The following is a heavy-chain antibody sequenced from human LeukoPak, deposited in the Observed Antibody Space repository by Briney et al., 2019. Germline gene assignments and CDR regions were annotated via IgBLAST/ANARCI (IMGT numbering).Heavy chain of an antibody. V-gene: IGHV5-51*01. CDR1: GYDLSNYW. D-gene: IGHD5/OR15-5a*01. Sequence: GESLKISCKGFGYDLSNYWIGWVRQMPGKGLEWMGIIYPDDSDTRYSPSFEGQVTVSAAKSISTAYLQWSSLKTSDTAMYYCARRSSIGSPLFDYWGQGTLVTVSS. CDR2: IYPDDSDT. J-gene: IGHJ4*02. CDR3: ARRSSIGSPLFDY.